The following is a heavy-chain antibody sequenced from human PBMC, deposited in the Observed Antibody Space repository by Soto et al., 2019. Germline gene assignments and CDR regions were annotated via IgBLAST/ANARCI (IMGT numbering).Heavy chain of an antibody. CDR3: ARDPVAGTHFDD. Sequence: QVQLVQSGAEVKQPGASVKVSCKASGYTFTSYGISWVRQAPGQGLEWMGWINAYNGNTNYAQKRQGRVTMTTVTSTSTAYMELTSLRSDDTGVFYCARDPVAGTHFDDWGQGTLVTVSS. CDR2: INAYNGNT. J-gene: IGHJ4*02. CDR1: GYTFTSYG. D-gene: IGHD6-19*01. V-gene: IGHV1-18*01.